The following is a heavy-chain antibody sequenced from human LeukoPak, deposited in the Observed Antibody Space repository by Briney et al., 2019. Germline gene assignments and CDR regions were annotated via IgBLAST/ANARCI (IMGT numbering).Heavy chain of an antibody. Sequence: VESLQISSKGSAYSFTSYCIGWVRQLPGKGLEWRGSIYPGDSDTRYSPSFQCQVTISADKSISTAYLQWHSLKASDTAMYYCARQPTTVTTRDAFDIWGQGTMVTVSS. J-gene: IGHJ3*02. CDR2: IYPGDSDT. V-gene: IGHV5-51*01. CDR3: ARQPTTVTTRDAFDI. D-gene: IGHD4-17*01. CDR1: AYSFTSYC.